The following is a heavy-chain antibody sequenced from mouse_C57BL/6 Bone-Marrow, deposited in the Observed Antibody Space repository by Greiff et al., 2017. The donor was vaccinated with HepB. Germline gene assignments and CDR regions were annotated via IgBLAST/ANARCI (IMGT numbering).Heavy chain of an antibody. D-gene: IGHD4-1*01. CDR1: GYTFTDYE. J-gene: IGHJ2*01. Sequence: QVQLKESGAELVRPGASVTLSCKASGYTFTDYEMHWVKQTPVHGLEWIGAIDPETGGTAYNQKFKGKAILTADKSSSTAYMELRSLTSEDSAVYYCTKAGTWDIGFDYWGQGTTLTVSS. CDR2: IDPETGGT. V-gene: IGHV1-15*01. CDR3: TKAGTWDIGFDY.